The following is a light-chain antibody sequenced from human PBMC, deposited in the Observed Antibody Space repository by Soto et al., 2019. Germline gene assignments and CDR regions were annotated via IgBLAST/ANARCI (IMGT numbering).Light chain of an antibody. CDR2: KAS. V-gene: IGKV1-5*03. CDR3: QQYNSYSHLT. CDR1: QSISSW. Sequence: IQLTQSPSSLSASVGDRVTITCRASQSISSWLAWYQQKPGKAPKLLIYKASSLESGVPSRFSGSGSGTEFTLTISGLQPDDFATYYCQQYNSYSHLTFGGGTKVDIK. J-gene: IGKJ4*01.